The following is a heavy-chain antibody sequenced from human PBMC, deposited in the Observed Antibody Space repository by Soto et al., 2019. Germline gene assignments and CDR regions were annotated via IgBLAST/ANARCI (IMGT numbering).Heavy chain of an antibody. CDR2: IYYSGST. D-gene: IGHD6-6*01. CDR3: ARRGETRFYRPVYRSSSYFDY. Sequence: QLQLQESGPGLVKPSETLSLTCTVSGGSISSSSYYWGWIRQPPGKGLGWIGSIYYSGSTYYNPSLKSRVTISVDTSKNQFSLKRRSVTAADTAVYYCARRGETRFYRPVYRSSSYFDYWGQGTLVTVSS. J-gene: IGHJ4*02. CDR1: GGSISSSSYY. V-gene: IGHV4-39*01.